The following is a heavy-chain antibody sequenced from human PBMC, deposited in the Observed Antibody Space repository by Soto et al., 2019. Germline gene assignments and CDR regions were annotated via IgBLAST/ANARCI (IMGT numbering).Heavy chain of an antibody. CDR1: GFTFSSYG. J-gene: IGHJ6*03. V-gene: IGHV3-33*01. CDR2: IWYDGSNK. Sequence: QVQLVESGGGVVQPGRSLRLSCAASGFTFSSYGMHWVRQAPGKGLEWVAVIWYDGSNKYYADSVKGRFTISRDNSKNTLYLQMNRLRAEYTAVYYCARDNYYGSGSYYSSPDYYYYYYMDVWGKGTTVTVSS. CDR3: ARDNYYGSGSYYSSPDYYYYYYMDV. D-gene: IGHD3-10*01.